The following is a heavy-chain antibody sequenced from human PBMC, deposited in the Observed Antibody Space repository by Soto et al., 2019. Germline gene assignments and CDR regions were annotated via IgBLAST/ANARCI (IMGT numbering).Heavy chain of an antibody. CDR2: INHSGST. V-gene: IGHV4-34*01. J-gene: IGHJ6*03. Sequence: SETLSLTCAVYGGSFSGYYWSWIRQPPGKGLEWIGEINHSGSTNYNPSLKSRVTISVDTSKNQFSLKLSSVTAADTAVYYCARGHTIYYYYKYMDVWGKGTTVTVSS. CDR3: ARGHTIYYYYKYMDV. CDR1: GGSFSGYY.